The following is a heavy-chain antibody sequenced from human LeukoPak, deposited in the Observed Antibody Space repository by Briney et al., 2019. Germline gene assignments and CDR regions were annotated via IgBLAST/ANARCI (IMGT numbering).Heavy chain of an antibody. CDR3: ARGRGLTLSYHYFDY. Sequence: GGSLRLSCAASGFTFSSYWMHWVRQAPGKGLVWVSRINSDGTTTNYADSVKGRFTISRDNAKNSLYLQLNSLRDEGTAVYYCARGRGLTLSYHYFDYWGQGTLVTVSS. CDR1: GFTFSSYW. V-gene: IGHV3-74*01. J-gene: IGHJ4*02. CDR2: INSDGTTT. D-gene: IGHD3-10*01.